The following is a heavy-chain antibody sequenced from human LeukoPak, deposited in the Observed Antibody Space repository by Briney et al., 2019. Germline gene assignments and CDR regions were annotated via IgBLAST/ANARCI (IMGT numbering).Heavy chain of an antibody. J-gene: IGHJ5*02. CDR1: GGSISSGGYS. CDR2: IYHSGST. Sequence: SETLSLTCAVSGGSISSGGYSWSWIRQPPGKGLEWIGYIYHSGSTYYNPSLKSRVTISVDRSKNQFSLKLSSVTAAGTAVYYCARAADTAMVPNWFDPWGQGTLVTVSS. CDR3: ARAADTAMVPNWFDP. D-gene: IGHD5-18*01. V-gene: IGHV4-30-2*01.